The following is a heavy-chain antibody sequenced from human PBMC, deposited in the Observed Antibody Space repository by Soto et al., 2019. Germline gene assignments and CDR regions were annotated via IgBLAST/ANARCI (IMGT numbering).Heavy chain of an antibody. J-gene: IGHJ6*03. Sequence: EVQLVESGGGLVQPGGSLRLSCAASGFTVSSNYMSWVRQAPGRGLEWVSVIYSGGTTYYADSVKGRFTISRDNSNNTLFLQINSLRAEDTAVYYCARTSVGDFWGRYQRYYYYYMDVWGKGTVVTVS. CDR1: GFTVSSNY. CDR3: ARTSVGDFWGRYQRYYYYYMDV. CDR2: IYSGGTT. D-gene: IGHD3-3*01. V-gene: IGHV3-66*01.